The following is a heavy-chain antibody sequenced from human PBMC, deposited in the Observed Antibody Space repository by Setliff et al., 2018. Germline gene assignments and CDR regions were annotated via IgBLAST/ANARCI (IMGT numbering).Heavy chain of an antibody. V-gene: IGHV4-30-4*08. J-gene: IGHJ4*02. D-gene: IGHD3-22*01. CDR1: GGSISSGDCY. Sequence: PSETLSLTCTVSGGSISSGDCYWSWIRQPPGKGLEWTGYIYSSGSTYYNPSLKSRVSISVDTSKNQFSLKLSSVTAADTAVYYCARESRYYYDNLGTLDYWGQGTLVTVSS. CDR2: IYSSGST. CDR3: ARESRYYYDNLGTLDY.